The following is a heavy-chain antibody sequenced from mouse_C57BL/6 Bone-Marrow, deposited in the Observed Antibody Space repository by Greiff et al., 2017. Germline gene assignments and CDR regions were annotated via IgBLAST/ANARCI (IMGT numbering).Heavy chain of an antibody. V-gene: IGHV1-26*01. CDR1: GYTFTDYY. D-gene: IGHD1-1*01. CDR2: INPNNGGT. J-gene: IGHJ2*01. Sequence: EVQLQQSGPELVKPGASVKISCKASGYTFTDYYMNWVKQSHGKSLEWIGDINPNNGGTSYNQKFKGKATLTVDTSSSTAYMELRSLTSEDSAVYYCARGVITTVDFDYWGQGTTLTVSS. CDR3: ARGVITTVDFDY.